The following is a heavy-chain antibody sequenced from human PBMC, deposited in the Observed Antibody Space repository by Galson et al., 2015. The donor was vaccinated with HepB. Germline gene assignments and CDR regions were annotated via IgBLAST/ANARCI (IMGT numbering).Heavy chain of an antibody. CDR3: AKDRDSSGWYFDY. CDR1: GFTFSSYA. CDR2: ISGSGGST. D-gene: IGHD6-19*01. V-gene: IGHV3-23*01. J-gene: IGHJ4*02. Sequence: SLRLSCAASGFTFSSYAMSWVRQAPGKGLEWVSAISGSGGSTYYADSVKGRFTISRDNSKNTLYLQMNGLRAEDTAVYYCAKDRDSSGWYFDYWGQGTLVTVSS.